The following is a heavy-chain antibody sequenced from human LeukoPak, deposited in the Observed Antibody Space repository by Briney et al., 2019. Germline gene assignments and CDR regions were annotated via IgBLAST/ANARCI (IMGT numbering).Heavy chain of an antibody. CDR1: GYTFTGYY. J-gene: IGHJ5*02. D-gene: IGHD3-10*01. V-gene: IGHV1-2*02. Sequence: ASVKVSCKASGYTFTGYYMHWVRQAPGQRLEWMGWINPNSGGTNYAQKFQGRVTMTRDTSISTAYMELSRLRSDDTAVYYCARNKWFGELLNWFDPWGQGTLVTVSS. CDR3: ARNKWFGELLNWFDP. CDR2: INPNSGGT.